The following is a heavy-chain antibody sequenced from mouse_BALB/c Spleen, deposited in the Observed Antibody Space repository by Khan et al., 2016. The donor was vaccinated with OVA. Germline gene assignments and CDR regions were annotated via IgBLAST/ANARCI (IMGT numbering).Heavy chain of an antibody. V-gene: IGHV1-7*01. D-gene: IGHD2-1*01. CDR2: INPSTGYT. CDR3: ARRGVYGIFAY. Sequence: VQLQQSGAELAKPGASVKMSCKASGYTFTTYWMHWVKQRPGQGLDWIGYINPSTGYTEYNQKFKDKATLTADTSSSTAYMQLNSLTSEDSAVYYCARRGVYGIFAYWGQGTLVTVSA. J-gene: IGHJ3*01. CDR1: GYTFTTYW.